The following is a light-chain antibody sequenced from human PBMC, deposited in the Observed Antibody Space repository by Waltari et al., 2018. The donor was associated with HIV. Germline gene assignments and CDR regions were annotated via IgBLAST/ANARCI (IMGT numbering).Light chain of an antibody. CDR2: STN. J-gene: IGLJ3*02. CDR3: VLYMGSGIWV. V-gene: IGLV8-61*01. Sequence: QTVVNQEPSFSVSPGGTVTLTCGLSSGSVSTNYYPSWYQQTPGQAPRTLIYSTNPRSSGVPYRFSGSSLGNKAALTITGAQADDESEYHCVLYMGSGIWVFGGGTKLTVL. CDR1: SGSVSTNYY.